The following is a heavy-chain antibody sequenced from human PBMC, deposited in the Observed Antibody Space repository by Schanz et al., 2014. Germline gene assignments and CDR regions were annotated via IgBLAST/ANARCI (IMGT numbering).Heavy chain of an antibody. D-gene: IGHD6-13*01. V-gene: IGHV1-69*04. CDR2: VIPMLGIT. CDR1: GGPLSSYP. Sequence: QVQLVQSGAEVKEPGSSVRVSCKASGGPLSSYPINWVRQAPGQGLEWMGGVIPMLGITNYAERFQGRVTITADTSTAYMELSSLRSDDTALYYCARDRQNIASPATGFDSWGQGTLVTVSS. CDR3: ARDRQNIASPATGFDS. J-gene: IGHJ4*02.